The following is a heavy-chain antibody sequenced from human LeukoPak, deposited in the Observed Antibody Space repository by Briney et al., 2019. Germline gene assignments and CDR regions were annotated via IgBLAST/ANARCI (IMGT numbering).Heavy chain of an antibody. CDR1: GFTVSNNY. J-gene: IGHJ4*02. CDR2: AGTGSDT. V-gene: IGHV3-53*01. D-gene: IGHD3-16*01. CDR3: AKEGSRRRFAFDS. Sequence: GGSLRLSCAASGFTVSNNYMSWVRQAPGKGLEWVSAAGTGSDTSYADSVKGRFTISRDNSKNTLYLQVNSLGAEDTAVYYCAKEGSRRRFAFDSWGQGTLVTVSS.